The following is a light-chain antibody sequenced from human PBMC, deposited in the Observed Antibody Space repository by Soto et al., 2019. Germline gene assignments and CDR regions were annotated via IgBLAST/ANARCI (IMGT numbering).Light chain of an antibody. J-gene: IGKJ4*01. CDR1: QGIGSA. Sequence: DIQITKSPSSLSASVGDRVTITCRAGQGIGSALGWYQHKPCKAPKRLIYAAFSLQSGVRSRFTARGSGKXXXXTXXXLQPEDFTXYSCLQHNSYPPTFGGGTKVEIK. CDR2: AAF. CDR3: LQHNSYPPT. V-gene: IGKV1-17*01.